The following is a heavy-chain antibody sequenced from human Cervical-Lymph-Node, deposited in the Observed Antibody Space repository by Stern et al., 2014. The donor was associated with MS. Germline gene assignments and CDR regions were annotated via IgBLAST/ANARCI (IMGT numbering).Heavy chain of an antibody. CDR1: GVSISSGGYY. Sequence: VQLVESGPGLVKPSQTLSLICSVSGVSISSGGYYWSWIRQQPGKGLEWMAYIYNTGSTYFNPSLQNRLTISVDTSKNQVSLKLSSVTAADTGVYYCASPGSPNFYDVDVWGQGTAVTVSS. J-gene: IGHJ6*02. CDR2: IYNTGST. D-gene: IGHD1-1*01. V-gene: IGHV4-31*02. CDR3: ASPGSPNFYDVDV.